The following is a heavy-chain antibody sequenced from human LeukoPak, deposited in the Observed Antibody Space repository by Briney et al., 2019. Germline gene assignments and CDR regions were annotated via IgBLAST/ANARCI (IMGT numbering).Heavy chain of an antibody. J-gene: IGHJ3*02. CDR3: ARDLALYCSTTSCQDAFDI. D-gene: IGHD2-2*01. CDR1: GYTFANYG. V-gene: IGHV1-18*01. CDR2: ISAYHGIK. Sequence: ASVKVSCKASGYTFANYGITWVRQAPGQGLEWMGWISAYHGIKNYAQKLQGRVTMTTDTSTSTASMELRSLRSDDTAVFYCARDLALYCSTTSCQDAFDIWGQGTMVTVSS.